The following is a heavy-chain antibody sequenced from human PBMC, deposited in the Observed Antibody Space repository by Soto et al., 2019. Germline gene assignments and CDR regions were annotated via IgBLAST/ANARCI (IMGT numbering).Heavy chain of an antibody. Sequence: QLQLQESGPGLVKPSETLSLTCTVSGDSISNSRYYWGWIRQPPGKGLEYIGSIYYTGSTYYNPSLKSRVTISVDTSNYQFSLKLNSLTAADTAVFYCARNYGSGSYYDYWGQGTLVTVSS. V-gene: IGHV4-39*01. CDR3: ARNYGSGSYYDY. CDR2: IYYTGST. J-gene: IGHJ4*02. CDR1: GDSISNSRYY. D-gene: IGHD3-10*01.